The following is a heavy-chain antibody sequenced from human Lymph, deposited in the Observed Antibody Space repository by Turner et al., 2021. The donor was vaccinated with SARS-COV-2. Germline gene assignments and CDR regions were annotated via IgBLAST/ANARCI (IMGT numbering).Heavy chain of an antibody. Sequence: EVQLVESGGGLVQPGGSLSLSFAASGFTFSSYWMSWVRQAPGKGLEWVANIKQDGSEKYYVDSVKGRFTISRDNAKNSLYLQMNSLRADDTAVYFCARVGVRFEWSDGYHYYYAMDVWGQGTTVTVSS. CDR2: IKQDGSEK. V-gene: IGHV3-7*03. J-gene: IGHJ6*02. CDR3: ARVGVRFEWSDGYHYYYAMDV. CDR1: GFTFSSYW. D-gene: IGHD3-3*01.